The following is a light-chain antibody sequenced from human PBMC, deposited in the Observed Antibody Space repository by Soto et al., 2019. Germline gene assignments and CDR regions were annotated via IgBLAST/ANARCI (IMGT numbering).Light chain of an antibody. CDR3: QHHNNWPFT. Sequence: EIVMTQSPATLSVSLGERATLSCRASQSVSSNLAWYKQKPGQPPSLLIYGASARATGIPARFSGSGSGTEFTLTISSLQSEDFAVYYCQHHNNWPFTFGQGTKVDIK. CDR2: GAS. J-gene: IGKJ2*01. CDR1: QSVSSN. V-gene: IGKV3-15*01.